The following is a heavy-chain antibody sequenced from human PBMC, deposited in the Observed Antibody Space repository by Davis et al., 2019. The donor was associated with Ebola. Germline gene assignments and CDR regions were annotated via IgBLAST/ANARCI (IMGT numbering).Heavy chain of an antibody. J-gene: IGHJ4*02. Sequence: PGGSLRLSCAASGFSFSDYYMSWIRQAPGKGLEGVSYISISSGFTNYADSVKGRFTISRDNAKNSLYLQMNSLRAEDTAVYYCARGPRKMATTNFDYWGQGTLVTVSS. CDR3: ARGPRKMATTNFDY. CDR1: GFSFSDYY. CDR2: ISISSGFT. V-gene: IGHV3-11*06. D-gene: IGHD5-24*01.